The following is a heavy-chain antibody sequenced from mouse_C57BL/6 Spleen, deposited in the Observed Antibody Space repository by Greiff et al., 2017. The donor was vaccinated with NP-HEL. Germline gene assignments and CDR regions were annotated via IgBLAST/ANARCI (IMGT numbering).Heavy chain of an antibody. J-gene: IGHJ2*01. Sequence: QVQLQQSGAELVRPGASVTLSCKASGYTFTDYEMHWVKQTPVHGLEWIGAIDPETGGTAYNQKFKGKAILTADKSSSTAYMELRSLTSEDSAVYYCTITGTGPFDYWGQGITLTVSS. CDR2: IDPETGGT. V-gene: IGHV1-15*01. CDR3: TITGTGPFDY. CDR1: GYTFTDYE. D-gene: IGHD4-1*01.